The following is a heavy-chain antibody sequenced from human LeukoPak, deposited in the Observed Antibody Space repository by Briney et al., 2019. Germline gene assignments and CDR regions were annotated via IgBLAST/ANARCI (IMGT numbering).Heavy chain of an antibody. D-gene: IGHD3-10*01. Sequence: PSETLSLTCTVSGGPISSYYWSWIRQPPGKGLEWIRYVFYSGSTNYNPSLKSRVTISVDTSKNQFSLKLSSVTAADTAVYYCVRVNYGSGSVGAFDILGQGTMVTVSS. CDR3: VRVNYGSGSVGAFDI. CDR1: GGPISSYY. CDR2: VFYSGST. J-gene: IGHJ3*02. V-gene: IGHV4-59*01.